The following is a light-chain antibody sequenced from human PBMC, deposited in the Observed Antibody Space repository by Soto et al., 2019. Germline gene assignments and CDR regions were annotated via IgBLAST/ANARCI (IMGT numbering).Light chain of an antibody. Sequence: QSVLAQPASVSGSPGQSITISCTGTSSDVGGYNYVSWYQQHPGKAPKVIIYQVNNRPSGVSHRFSGSKSGNTASLTISGLQAEDEADYYCASYSSTTNLIFGGGTKLTVL. J-gene: IGLJ2*01. V-gene: IGLV2-14*01. CDR2: QVN. CDR3: ASYSSTTNLI. CDR1: SSDVGGYNY.